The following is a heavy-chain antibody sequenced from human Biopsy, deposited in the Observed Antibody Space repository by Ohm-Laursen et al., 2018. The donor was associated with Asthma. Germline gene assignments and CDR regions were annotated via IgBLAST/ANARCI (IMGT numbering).Heavy chain of an antibody. V-gene: IGHV4-31*03. CDR2: IHHSGTS. D-gene: IGHD6-19*01. J-gene: IGHJ4*02. Sequence: TLSLTCTVSGDSITSGGCCWNWIRQHPGKGLEWIGYIHHSGTSYFNPSLKSRVSFSRDSSKNQFSLRLSSVTAADTAMYYCARIPRRSGCYFVDYWGQGTLVTVSS. CDR1: GDSITSGGCC. CDR3: ARIPRRSGCYFVDY.